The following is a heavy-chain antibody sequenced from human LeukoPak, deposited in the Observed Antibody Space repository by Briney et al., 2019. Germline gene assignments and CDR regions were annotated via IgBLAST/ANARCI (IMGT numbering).Heavy chain of an antibody. CDR3: ARSALRFLEWNWFDP. Sequence: SETLSLTCTVSGGSISSSSYYWGWIRQPPGKGLEWIGSIYYSGSTYYNPSLKSRVTISVDTSKNQFSLKLSSVTAADTAVYYCARSALRFLEWNWFDPWGQGTLVTVSS. V-gene: IGHV4-39*07. CDR2: IYYSGST. J-gene: IGHJ5*02. CDR1: GGSISSSSYY. D-gene: IGHD3-3*01.